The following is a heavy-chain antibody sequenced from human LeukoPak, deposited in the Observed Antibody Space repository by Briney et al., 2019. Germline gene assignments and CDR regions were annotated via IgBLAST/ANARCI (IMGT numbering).Heavy chain of an antibody. J-gene: IGHJ6*02. Sequence: MTGGSLRLSCTASGFTFSSYWMSWVRQAPGKGLEWVSSISSSSSYIYYADSVKGRFTVSRDNAKNSLYLQMNSLRAEDTAVYYCARDGDILTGYSWPKSYYYYGMDVWGQGTTVTVSS. CDR1: GFTFSSYW. CDR3: ARDGDILTGYSWPKSYYYYGMDV. V-gene: IGHV3-21*01. D-gene: IGHD3-9*01. CDR2: ISSSSSYI.